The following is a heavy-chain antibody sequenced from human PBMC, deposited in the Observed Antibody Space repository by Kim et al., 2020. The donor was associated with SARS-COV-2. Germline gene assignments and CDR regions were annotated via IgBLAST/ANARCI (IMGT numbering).Heavy chain of an antibody. Sequence: THYNPSLKSRVTISVDTSKNQLSLKLSSVTAADTAVYFCTRVPSSNYFDYWGQGALVTVSS. CDR3: TRVPSSNYFDY. CDR2: T. J-gene: IGHJ4*02. V-gene: IGHV4-30-2*04.